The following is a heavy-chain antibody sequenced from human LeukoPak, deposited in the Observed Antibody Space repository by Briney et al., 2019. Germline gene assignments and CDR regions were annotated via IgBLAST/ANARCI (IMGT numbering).Heavy chain of an antibody. Sequence: GGSLRLSCAASGFTFSDYYMSWVRQAPGKGLEWVSAISGSGGSTYYADSVKGRFTISRDNSKNTLYLQMNSLRAEDTAVYYCAKDAPSYTAMVRGELFDYWGQGTLVTVSS. V-gene: IGHV3-23*01. J-gene: IGHJ4*02. CDR2: ISGSGGST. D-gene: IGHD5-18*01. CDR3: AKDAPSYTAMVRGELFDY. CDR1: GFTFSDYY.